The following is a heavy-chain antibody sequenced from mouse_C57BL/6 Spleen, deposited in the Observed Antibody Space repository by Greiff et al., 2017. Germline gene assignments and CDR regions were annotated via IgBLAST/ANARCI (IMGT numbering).Heavy chain of an antibody. D-gene: IGHD1-1*01. Sequence: EVQLVESGGGLVKPGGSLKLSCAASGFTFSDYGMHWVRQAPEKGLEWVAYISSGSSTIYYADPVKGRFTISRDNAKNTLFLQMTSLRSEDTAMYYCARRGYYGSSYYYYAMDYWGQGTSVTVSS. J-gene: IGHJ4*01. CDR1: GFTFSDYG. V-gene: IGHV5-17*01. CDR3: ARRGYYGSSYYYYAMDY. CDR2: ISSGSSTI.